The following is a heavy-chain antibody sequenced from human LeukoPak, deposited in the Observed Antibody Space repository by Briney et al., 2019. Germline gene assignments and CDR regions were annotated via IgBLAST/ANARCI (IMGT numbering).Heavy chain of an antibody. Sequence: GGSLRLSCAASGFTFSSYWMTWVRQAPGKGLEWVANIKQDGSEKYYVDSVKGRFTISRDNAKNSLYLQMNSLRAEDTAVYSCARVVWEYDAFDIWGQGTTVTVSS. J-gene: IGHJ3*02. V-gene: IGHV3-7*04. D-gene: IGHD1-26*01. CDR3: ARVVWEYDAFDI. CDR2: IKQDGSEK. CDR1: GFTFSSYW.